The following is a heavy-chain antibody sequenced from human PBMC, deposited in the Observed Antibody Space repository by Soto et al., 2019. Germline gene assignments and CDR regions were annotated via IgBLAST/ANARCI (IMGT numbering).Heavy chain of an antibody. CDR1: GFSVDDYA. CDR3: AKDTRARGNDFGDEEDEHGLRNYYYYGMDV. Sequence: GGSLRLSCAASGFSVDDYAMHWVRQAPGKGLEWVSIISCSSCSKGYADSVKGRFTISRDNAKNSLHLQMNSLRAEDTALYYCAKDTRARGNDFGDEEDEHGLRNYYYYGMDVWGQGTTVTVSS. CDR2: ISCSSCSK. D-gene: IGHD5-12*01. V-gene: IGHV3-9*01. J-gene: IGHJ6*02.